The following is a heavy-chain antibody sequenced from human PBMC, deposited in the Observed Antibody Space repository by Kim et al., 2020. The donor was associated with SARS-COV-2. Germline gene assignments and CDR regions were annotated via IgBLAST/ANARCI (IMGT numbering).Heavy chain of an antibody. J-gene: IGHJ5*02. D-gene: IGHD1-26*01. CDR2: ISYEGSTQ. Sequence: GGSLRLSCAASGFTFSSHVIHWFRQAPGKGLEWLALISYEGSTQKYTDSVKGRFTVSRDNSKNTLFLQMNSLRPEDTAVYYCARNLVGDTDLGPWGQGTLVTISS. CDR3: ARNLVGDTDLGP. CDR1: GFTFSSHV. V-gene: IGHV3-30*03.